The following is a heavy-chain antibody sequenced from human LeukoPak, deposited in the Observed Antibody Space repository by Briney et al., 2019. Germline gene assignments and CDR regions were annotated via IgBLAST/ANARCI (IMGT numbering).Heavy chain of an antibody. J-gene: IGHJ6*02. CDR2: ISGSGGST. CDR3: ARDMEYQLPSPIFRKVYYYYGMDV. D-gene: IGHD2-2*01. CDR1: GFTFSNYA. V-gene: IGHV3-23*01. Sequence: GGSLRLSCVVSGFTFSNYAMSWVRQAPGKGLEWVSTISGSGGSTYYADSVKGRFTISRDNSKNTLYLQMNSLRAEDTAVYYCARDMEYQLPSPIFRKVYYYYGMDVWGQGTTVTVSS.